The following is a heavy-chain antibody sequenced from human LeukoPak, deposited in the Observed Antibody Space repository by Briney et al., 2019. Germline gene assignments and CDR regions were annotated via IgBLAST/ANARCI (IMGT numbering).Heavy chain of an antibody. V-gene: IGHV3-23*01. J-gene: IGHJ4*02. CDR2: ITGGGDTT. CDR1: GFTFSSYA. CDR3: AKQRSEVVVAATNY. Sequence: GGSLRLSCAASGFTFSSYAMAWVRQAPGKGLEWVSSITGGGDTTYYADSVRGRFTISRDNSKNTLSLQTNSLRAEDTAVYYCAKQRSEVVVAATNYWGQGTLVTVSS. D-gene: IGHD2-15*01.